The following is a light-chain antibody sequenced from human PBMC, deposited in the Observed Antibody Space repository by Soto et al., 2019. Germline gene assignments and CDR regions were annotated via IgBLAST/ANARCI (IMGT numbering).Light chain of an antibody. CDR1: QGITND. J-gene: IGKJ1*01. V-gene: IGKV1-17*01. CDR3: LQHNSYPVT. CDR2: SAS. Sequence: DIHMTQSPSTLSASVGDRVTITCRASQGITNDLGWFQQKPGKAPKRLIYSASTLESGVPSRFSGSGSGTEFTLTISSLQPEDFATYYCLQHNSYPVTSGQGTKVDNK.